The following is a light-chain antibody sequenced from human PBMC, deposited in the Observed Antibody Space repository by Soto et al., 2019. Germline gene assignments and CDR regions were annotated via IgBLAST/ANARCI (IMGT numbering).Light chain of an antibody. CDR1: QNIGTW. Sequence: DIQMTQSPSTLSASVGDRVTITCRASQNIGTWLAWYQQKSGKAPRSLIYDASTLERGVPSRFSGSRSGTEFTLIISSLQPDDFATYYCQQYKSFSWTFGQGTKVDIK. J-gene: IGKJ1*01. CDR2: DAS. CDR3: QQYKSFSWT. V-gene: IGKV1-5*01.